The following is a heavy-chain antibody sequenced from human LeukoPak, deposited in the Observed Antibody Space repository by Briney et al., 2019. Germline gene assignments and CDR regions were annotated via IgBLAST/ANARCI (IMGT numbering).Heavy chain of an antibody. V-gene: IGHV1-24*01. CDR2: FDPEDGET. D-gene: IGHD4-17*01. CDR1: GGTFSSYA. J-gene: IGHJ4*02. Sequence: GASVKVSCKASGGTFSSYAISWVRQAPGQGLEWMGGFDPEDGETIYAQKFQGRVTMTEDTSTDTAYMELSSLRSEDTAVYYCATGYGDYGDLHFDYWGQGTLVTVSS. CDR3: ATGYGDYGDLHFDY.